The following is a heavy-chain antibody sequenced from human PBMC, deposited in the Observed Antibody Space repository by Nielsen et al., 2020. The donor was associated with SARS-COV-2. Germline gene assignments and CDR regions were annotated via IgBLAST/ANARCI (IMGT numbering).Heavy chain of an antibody. Sequence: GGSLRLSCAASGFTFSSYAMSWVRQAPGKGLEWVSAISGSGGSTYNADSVKGRLTISRDNSKNTLYLQMNSLRAEDTAVYYCANLEQHSSSWYHAGSYFYCWGPGPLVTVSS. CDR1: GFTFSSYA. CDR3: ANLEQHSSSWYHAGSYFYC. CDR2: ISGSGGST. D-gene: IGHD6-13*01. V-gene: IGHV3-23*01. J-gene: IGHJ4*02.